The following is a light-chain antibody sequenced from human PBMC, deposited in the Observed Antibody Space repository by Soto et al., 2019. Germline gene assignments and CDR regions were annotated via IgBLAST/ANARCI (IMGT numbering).Light chain of an antibody. CDR3: QSYDSSLSGYV. Sequence: QSVLTQPPSVSGPQGQRVTISCTESSSNIGAGFDVHWYQQLPGTAPKLLIYGNSNRPSGVPDRFSGSKSGTSASLAITGLQAEDEADYYCQSYDSSLSGYVFGTGTKVTVL. V-gene: IGLV1-40*01. J-gene: IGLJ1*01. CDR2: GNS. CDR1: SSNIGAGFD.